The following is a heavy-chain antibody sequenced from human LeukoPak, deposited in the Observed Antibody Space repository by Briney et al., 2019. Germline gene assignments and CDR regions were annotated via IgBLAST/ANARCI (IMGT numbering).Heavy chain of an antibody. Sequence: SVKGSCKASGGTFTSYAISWVRHAPGQGLEWRGGIIPIFGTAHSAQKLQSRVTITAGESTSTAYMELSSLRSEDTAVYYCARATIPDITMVLGVISYYYYYGMDVWGKGTTVTVSS. CDR3: ARATIPDITMVLGVISYYYYYGMDV. J-gene: IGHJ6*04. D-gene: IGHD3-10*01. V-gene: IGHV1-69*01. CDR1: GGTFTSYA. CDR2: IIPIFGTA.